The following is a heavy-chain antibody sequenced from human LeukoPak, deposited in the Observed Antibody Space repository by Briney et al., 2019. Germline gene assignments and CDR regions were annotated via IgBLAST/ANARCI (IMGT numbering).Heavy chain of an antibody. D-gene: IGHD2-2*01. J-gene: IGHJ6*03. V-gene: IGHV1-69*05. CDR1: GGTFSSYA. Sequence: ASVKVSCKASGGTFSSYAISWVRQAPGQGLEWMGGIIPIFGTANYAQKFQGRVTITTDESTSTAYMELSSLRSEDTAVYYCAAAHCSSTSCYHYYYYYYMDVWGKGTTVTVSS. CDR2: IIPIFGTA. CDR3: AAAHCSSTSCYHYYYYYYMDV.